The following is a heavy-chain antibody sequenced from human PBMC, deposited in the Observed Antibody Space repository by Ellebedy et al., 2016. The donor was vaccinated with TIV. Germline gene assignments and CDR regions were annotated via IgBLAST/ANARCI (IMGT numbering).Heavy chain of an antibody. J-gene: IGHJ4*02. Sequence: SETLSLXCTVSGGSISSGGHFWSWIRQHPGKGLEWIGHIFYSGGTDYNPSLKSRVTISRDTSQNHFSLKLSSVTAADTAVYYCAKCNVLTACFWGRGTLVTVSS. V-gene: IGHV4-31*03. CDR2: IFYSGGT. CDR1: GGSISSGGHF. D-gene: IGHD3-9*01. CDR3: AKCNVLTACF.